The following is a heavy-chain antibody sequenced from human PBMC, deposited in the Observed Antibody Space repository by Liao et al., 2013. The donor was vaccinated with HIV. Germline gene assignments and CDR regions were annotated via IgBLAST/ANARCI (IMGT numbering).Heavy chain of an antibody. J-gene: IGHJ5*02. D-gene: IGHD3-3*01. CDR1: GGSISSSY. Sequence: QVQLQESGPGLVKPSETLSLTCTVSGGSISSSYWSWIRRPAGKGLEWIGRIYTSGSSNYNPSLKSRVTMSVDTSKNQFSLKLSSVTAADTAVYYCARTDQYYDFWNGYENWFDPWGQGTLVTVSS. CDR2: IYTSGSS. V-gene: IGHV4-4*07. CDR3: ARTDQYYDFWNGYENWFDP.